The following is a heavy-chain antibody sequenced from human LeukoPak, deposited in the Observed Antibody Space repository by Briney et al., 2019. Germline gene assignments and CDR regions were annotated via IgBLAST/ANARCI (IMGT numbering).Heavy chain of an antibody. CDR1: GDSISNVNYF. CDR2: ISYSRDN. J-gene: IGHJ1*01. D-gene: IGHD3-3*01. V-gene: IGHV4-39*07. Sequence: SETLSLTCTVSGDSISNVNYFWGWFRPPPGQGLEWLVTISYSRDNHYSPTLNSRLTVSMGTSKSQFSLKLSSVTAADTARLHCARIRNTDLGGNIYVLCGQGTLITVSS. CDR3: ARIRNTDLGGNIYVL.